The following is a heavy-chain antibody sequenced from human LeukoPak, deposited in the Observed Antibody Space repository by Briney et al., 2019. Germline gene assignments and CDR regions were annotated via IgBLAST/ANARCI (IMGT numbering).Heavy chain of an antibody. J-gene: IGHJ4*02. D-gene: IGHD1-26*01. CDR3: ARGTVGATYFDY. V-gene: IGHV1-69*05. CDR1: GGTFSSYA. CDR2: IIPFFGTA. Sequence: SVKVSCKASGGTFSSYAISWVRQAPGQGLEWMGGIIPFFGTANYAQKFQGRVTITTDESTSTAYMELSSLRSEDTAVYYCARGTVGATYFDYWGQGTLVTVSS.